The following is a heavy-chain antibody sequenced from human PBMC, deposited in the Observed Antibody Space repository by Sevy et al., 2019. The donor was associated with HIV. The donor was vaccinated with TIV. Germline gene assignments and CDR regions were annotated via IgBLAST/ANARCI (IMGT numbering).Heavy chain of an antibody. D-gene: IGHD3-10*01. CDR1: GGSISSGGYS. Sequence: SETLSLTCAVSGGSISSGGYSWSWIRQPPGKGLEWIGYIYHSGSTYYNPSLKSRVTISVDRSKNQFSLKLSSVTAAETAGYYCARADYGSGIDWFDPWGQGTLVTVSS. V-gene: IGHV4-30-2*01. CDR3: ARADYGSGIDWFDP. CDR2: IYHSGST. J-gene: IGHJ5*02.